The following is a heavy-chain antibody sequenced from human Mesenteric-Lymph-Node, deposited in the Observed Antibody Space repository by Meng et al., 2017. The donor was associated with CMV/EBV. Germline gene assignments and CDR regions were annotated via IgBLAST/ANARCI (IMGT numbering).Heavy chain of an antibody. V-gene: IGHV1-69*02. CDR2: IIPLLGIA. Sequence: QVQLGQSGAEGKKPGSSVKVSCKASGGTFSSYTISWVRQAPGQGLEWMGRIIPLLGIANYAQKFQGRVTITADKSTSTAYMELSSLRSEDTAVYYCAGGIAAAGSRWFDPWGQGTLVTVSS. D-gene: IGHD6-13*01. J-gene: IGHJ5*02. CDR1: GGTFSSYT. CDR3: AGGIAAAGSRWFDP.